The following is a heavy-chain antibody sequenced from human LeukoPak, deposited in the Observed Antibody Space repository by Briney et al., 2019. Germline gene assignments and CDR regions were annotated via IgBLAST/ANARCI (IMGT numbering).Heavy chain of an antibody. J-gene: IGHJ4*02. V-gene: IGHV3-48*04. CDR3: AREVKGGYNYGLYDY. Sequence: GRSLRLSCAASGFTFSSYGMHWVRQAPGKGLEWVSYISSSGSTIYYADSVKGRFTISRDNSKNSLYLQMNSLRAEDTAVYYCAREVKGGYNYGLYDYWGQGTLVTVSS. CDR1: GFTFSSYG. CDR2: ISSSGSTI. D-gene: IGHD5-18*01.